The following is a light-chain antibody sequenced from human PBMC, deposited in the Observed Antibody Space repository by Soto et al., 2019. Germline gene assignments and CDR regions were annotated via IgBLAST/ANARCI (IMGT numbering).Light chain of an antibody. CDR2: AAS. J-gene: IGKJ4*01. CDR1: KTISNT. CDR3: QYYNNWLAT. V-gene: IGKV3-15*01. Sequence: EVVMTQSPATLSVSPGDKVSLSCRANKTISNTLAWYQQKPGQAPRLLIYAASTRATGVSARFSGSGSGTEFTLTISSLQSEDFTIYYCQYYNNWLATFGGGTKVEIK.